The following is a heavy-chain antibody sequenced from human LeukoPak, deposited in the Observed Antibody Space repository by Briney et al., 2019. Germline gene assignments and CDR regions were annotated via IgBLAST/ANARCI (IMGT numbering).Heavy chain of an antibody. D-gene: IGHD6-19*01. CDR2: ISYDGNNK. V-gene: IGHV3-30*03. J-gene: IGHJ4*02. CDR1: GFTFSNYG. CDR3: ARAVAGFDY. Sequence: GGSLRLSCAASGFTFSNYGIYWVRQAPGKGLEWVAVISYDGNNKDYTDSVKGRFTISRDNSKNTLYLQMNSLRPKDTAVYYCARAVAGFDYWGQGTLVTVSS.